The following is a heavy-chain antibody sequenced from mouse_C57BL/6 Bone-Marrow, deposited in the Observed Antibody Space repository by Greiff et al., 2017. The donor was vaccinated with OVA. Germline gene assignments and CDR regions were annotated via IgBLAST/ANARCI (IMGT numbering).Heavy chain of an antibody. Sequence: QVQLQQSGAELVRPGASVKLSCKASGYTFTDYYINWVKQRPGQGLEWIARIYPGSGNTYYNEKFKGKATLTAEKSSSTAYMQLSSLTSEDSAVYFCARERVGYGYDVLMDYWGQGTSVTVSS. V-gene: IGHV1-76*01. J-gene: IGHJ4*01. CDR2: IYPGSGNT. CDR1: GYTFTDYY. D-gene: IGHD2-2*01. CDR3: ARERVGYGYDVLMDY.